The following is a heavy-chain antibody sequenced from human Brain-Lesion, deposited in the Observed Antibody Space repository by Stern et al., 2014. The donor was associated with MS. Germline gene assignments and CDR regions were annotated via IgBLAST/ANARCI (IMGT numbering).Heavy chain of an antibody. CDR2: ITPFTGNT. Sequence: VQLVESGAEVKKTGSSVKVSCQASGNTFTNRYLHWVRQAPGQALEWMGWITPFTGNTNSAQNFQDRVTITMDRSMSTAYMDLSSLRSDDTAIYFCAEGGSYGFVYWGQGTLVTVSS. D-gene: IGHD4-17*01. J-gene: IGHJ4*02. CDR1: GNTFTNRY. CDR3: AEGGSYGFVY. V-gene: IGHV1-45*02.